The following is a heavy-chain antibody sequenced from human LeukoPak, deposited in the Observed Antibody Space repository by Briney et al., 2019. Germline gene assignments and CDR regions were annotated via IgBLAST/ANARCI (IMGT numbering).Heavy chain of an antibody. CDR1: GFTFSSYA. D-gene: IGHD3-10*01. J-gene: IGHJ4*02. Sequence: GGSLRLSCAASGFTFSSYAMSWVRQAPGKGLEWASAISGSGGSTYYADSVKGRFTISRDNSKNTLYLQMNSLRAEDTAVYYCAKDLYNYGSAIFDYWGQGTLVTVSS. CDR3: AKDLYNYGSAIFDY. CDR2: ISGSGGST. V-gene: IGHV3-23*01.